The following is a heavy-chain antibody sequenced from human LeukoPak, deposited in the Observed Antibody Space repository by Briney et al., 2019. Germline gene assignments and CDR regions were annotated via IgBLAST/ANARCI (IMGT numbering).Heavy chain of an antibody. CDR3: ARHLRFLEWLPVGWFDP. CDR1: GGSFSGYY. D-gene: IGHD3-3*01. J-gene: IGHJ5*02. CDR2: INHSGST. V-gene: IGHV4-34*01. Sequence: SETLSLTCAVYGGSFSGYYWSWIRQPPGKGLEWIGEINHSGSTNYNPSLKSRVTISADTSKNQFSLKLSSVTAADTAVYYCARHLRFLEWLPVGWFDPWGQGTLVTVSS.